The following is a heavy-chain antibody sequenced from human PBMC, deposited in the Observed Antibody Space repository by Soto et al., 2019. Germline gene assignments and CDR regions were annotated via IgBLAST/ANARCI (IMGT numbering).Heavy chain of an antibody. J-gene: IGHJ1*01. D-gene: IGHD6-13*01. CDR1: GGYFSGYY. Sequence: SETLSLTCAVYGGYFSGYYWSWIRQPPGKGLEWIGEINHSGSTNYNPSLKSRVTISVDTSKNQFALKLSSVTAADTAVYYGASPIAAACSAEYFQHWGQGTLVTVSS. V-gene: IGHV4-34*01. CDR2: INHSGST. CDR3: ASPIAAACSAEYFQH.